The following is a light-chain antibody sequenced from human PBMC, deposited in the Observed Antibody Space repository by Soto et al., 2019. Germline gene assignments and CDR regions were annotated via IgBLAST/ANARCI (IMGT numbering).Light chain of an antibody. J-gene: IGKJ5*01. CDR1: QSVSRY. Sequence: IGFTQAPTTLALSPGERATPSCRGSQSVSRYLAWYQQKPGQAPRLLIYDASNRATGIPARFSGSGSGTDFTLTISSLEPEDFGVYFCHQYNNWPPSTFGQGTRLEIK. CDR3: HQYNNWPPST. CDR2: DAS. V-gene: IGKV3-11*01.